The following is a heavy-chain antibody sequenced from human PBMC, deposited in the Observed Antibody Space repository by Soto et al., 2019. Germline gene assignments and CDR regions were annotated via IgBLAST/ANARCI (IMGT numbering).Heavy chain of an antibody. CDR2: IYYSGST. V-gene: IGHV4-30-4*01. CDR3: ARSLRRGAPFDC. D-gene: IGHD3-10*01. Sequence: SETLSLTCTISGGSIRSGDYYWSSLRQPPGKGLESIGYIYYSGSTYYNPSLKSRVTISVDTSKNQFSLKLSSVTSADTAVYYCARSLRRGAPFDCLGQGTVITVSS. CDR1: GGSIRSGDYY. J-gene: IGHJ4*02.